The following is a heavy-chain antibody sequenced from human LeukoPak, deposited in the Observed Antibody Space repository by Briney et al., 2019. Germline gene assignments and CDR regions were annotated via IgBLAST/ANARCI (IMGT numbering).Heavy chain of an antibody. CDR3: ARVERADCGGSTCSRGLGASDI. J-gene: IGHJ3*02. CDR2: IYPGDFDT. D-gene: IGHD2-21*01. CDR1: GYSFTSHW. V-gene: IGHV5-51*01. Sequence: GESLNISCKASGYSFTSHWIGWVGQIPGKGLGWIGKIYPGDFDTRYSTYFPGQVNISADRSFTTVHLICNTPTASETAVYDWARVERADCGGSTCSRGLGASDIWGEGTMVTVSS.